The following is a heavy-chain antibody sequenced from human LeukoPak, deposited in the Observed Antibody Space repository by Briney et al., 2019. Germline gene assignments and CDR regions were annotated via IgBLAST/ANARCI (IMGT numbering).Heavy chain of an antibody. CDR1: GFTFSNYN. CDR3: ARLLSGWYLADY. CDR2: ITSSSNTV. J-gene: IGHJ4*02. V-gene: IGHV3-48*01. D-gene: IGHD6-19*01. Sequence: GSLRLSCAASGFTFSNYNMFWARQAPGKGLEWVSYITSSSNTVHYADSVKGRFTLSRDNAKSSLYLQMNSLRAEDTAIYYCARLLSGWYLADYWGQGTLVTVSS.